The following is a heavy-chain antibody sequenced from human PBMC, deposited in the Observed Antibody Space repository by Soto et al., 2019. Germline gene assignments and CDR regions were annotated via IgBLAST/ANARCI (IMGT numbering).Heavy chain of an antibody. CDR1: GFSFSTYC. V-gene: IGHV3-33*08. CDR2: IRYDGSNQ. CDR3: ARDFTAGDPYYGPSYYAMDV. J-gene: IGHJ6*02. Sequence: XGSLILSWASSGFSFSTYCMHLVLQAPGKGLEWVAGIRYDGSNQYYADSVKGQFTISRDNSKNTLYMQMDSLRADDTAVYYCARDFTAGDPYYGPSYYAMDVWGQGTTVTVSS. D-gene: IGHD4-17*01.